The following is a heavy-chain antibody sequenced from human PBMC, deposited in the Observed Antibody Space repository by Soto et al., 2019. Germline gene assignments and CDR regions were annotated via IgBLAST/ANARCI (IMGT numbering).Heavy chain of an antibody. D-gene: IGHD2-2*01. Sequence: EVQLVESGGGLVKPGGSLRLSCVASGFTGEFSFSRAWMFWVRQAPGKGLEWVGRIKSIREGGTTEYAAPVKGRFTISRDDSKNTLYLQMNSLKTEDTSFYYCTTGYDPLPYWSQGTLATVSS. CDR2: IKSIREGGTT. CDR3: TTGYDPLPY. CDR1: GFTGEFSFSRAW. V-gene: IGHV3-15*01. J-gene: IGHJ4*02.